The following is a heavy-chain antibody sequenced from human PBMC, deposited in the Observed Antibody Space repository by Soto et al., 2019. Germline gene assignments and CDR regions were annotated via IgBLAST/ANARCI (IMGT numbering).Heavy chain of an antibody. Sequence: QVQLVQSGAEVKKPGASVKVSCKASGYTFTSYYMHWVRQAPGQGLEWMGIINPSGGSTSYAQKFKGRVTMTRDTSTSTVYMELSSLSSEDTAVYYCATVSPVATTTDYWGQGTLVTVSS. D-gene: IGHD5-12*01. CDR1: GYTFTSYY. CDR3: ATVSPVATTTDY. CDR2: INPSGGST. V-gene: IGHV1-46*01. J-gene: IGHJ4*02.